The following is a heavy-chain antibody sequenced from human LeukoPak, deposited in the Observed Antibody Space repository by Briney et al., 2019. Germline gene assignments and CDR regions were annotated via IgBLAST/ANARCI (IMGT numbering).Heavy chain of an antibody. J-gene: IGHJ4*02. V-gene: IGHV1-24*01. CDR2: FDPEDGET. D-gene: IGHD1-26*01. CDR1: GDSLGELS. CDR3: ATFGSYSLGFVV. Sequence: ASVKVSCKVSGDSLGELSMHWVRQAPGKGLEWMGGFDPEDGETIYAQKFQGRVTMTEDTSTDTAYMELSSLRSEDTAVYYCATFGSYSLGFVVWGQGTLVTVSS.